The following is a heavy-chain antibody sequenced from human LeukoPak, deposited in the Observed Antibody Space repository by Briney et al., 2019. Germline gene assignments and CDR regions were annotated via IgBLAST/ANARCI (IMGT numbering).Heavy chain of an antibody. D-gene: IGHD2-2*01. CDR1: GYTFTSYD. CDR2: MNPNSGNT. CDR3: AVWVPAAIHYYYYGMDV. Sequence: ASAKVSCKASGYTFTSYDINWVRQATGQGLEWMGWMNPNSGNTGYAQKFQGRVTMTRNTSISTAYMELSSLRSEDTAVYYCAVWVPAAIHYYYYGMDVWGQGTTVTVSS. J-gene: IGHJ6*02. V-gene: IGHV1-8*01.